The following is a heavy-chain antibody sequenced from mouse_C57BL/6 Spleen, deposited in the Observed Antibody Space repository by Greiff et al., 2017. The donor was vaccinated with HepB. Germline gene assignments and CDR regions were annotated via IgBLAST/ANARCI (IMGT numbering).Heavy chain of an antibody. D-gene: IGHD1-1*01. J-gene: IGHJ2*01. CDR3: ARALYYGKGYYFDY. CDR2: IYPGSGST. CDR1: GYTFTSYW. V-gene: IGHV1-55*01. Sequence: VQLQQPGAELVKPGASVKMSCKASGYTFTSYWLTWVKQRPGQGLEWIGDIYPGSGSTNYNEKFKSKATLTVDTSSSTAYMQLSSLTSEDSAVYYCARALYYGKGYYFDYWGQGTTLTVSS.